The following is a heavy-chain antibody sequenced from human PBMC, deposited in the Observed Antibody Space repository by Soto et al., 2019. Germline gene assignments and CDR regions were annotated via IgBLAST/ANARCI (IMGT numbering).Heavy chain of an antibody. CDR3: ARGLISGSHYSGGWYYFDS. CDR1: GRPFSDYY. Sequence: PSETLSLTCVVSGRPFSDYYWNGIRQPPGKGLEWVGEINHYGSTNYNPSLKSRVTISVHTSNSQFSLELSSVTAADTAVYYCARGLISGSHYSGGWYYFDSWVQGTQVT. V-gene: IGHV4-34*01. D-gene: IGHD1-26*01. J-gene: IGHJ4*02. CDR2: INHYGST.